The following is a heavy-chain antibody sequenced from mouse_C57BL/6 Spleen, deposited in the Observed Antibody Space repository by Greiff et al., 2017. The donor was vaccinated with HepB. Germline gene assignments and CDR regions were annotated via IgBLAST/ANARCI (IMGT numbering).Heavy chain of an antibody. V-gene: IGHV5-4*01. CDR2: ISDGGSYT. D-gene: IGHD2-5*01. CDR1: GFTFSSYA. CDR3: ARENYSNPAWFAY. J-gene: IGHJ3*01. Sequence: EVKLMESGGGLVKPGGSLKLSCAASGFTFSSYAMSWVRQTPEKRLEWVATISDGGSYTYYPDNVKGRFTISRDNAKNNLYLQMSHLKSEDTAMYYCARENYSNPAWFAYWGQGTLVTVSA.